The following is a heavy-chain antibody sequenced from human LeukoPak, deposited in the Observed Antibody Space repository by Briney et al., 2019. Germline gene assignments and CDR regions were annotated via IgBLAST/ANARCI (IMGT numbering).Heavy chain of an antibody. V-gene: IGHV4-31*03. CDR3: ARGITMVRGAYDY. J-gene: IGHJ4*02. CDR2: IYYSGST. D-gene: IGHD3-10*01. CDR1: GGSISSGGYY. Sequence: SQTLSLTCTVSGGSISSGGYYWSWIRQHPGKGLEWIGYIYYSGSTYYNPSLKSRVTISVDTSKNQFSLKLSSVTAADTAMYYCARGITMVRGAYDYWGQGTLVTVSS.